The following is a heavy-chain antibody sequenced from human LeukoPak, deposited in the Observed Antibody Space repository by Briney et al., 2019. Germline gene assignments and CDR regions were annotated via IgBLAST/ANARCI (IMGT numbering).Heavy chain of an antibody. CDR1: GFTFSGYV. D-gene: IGHD3-3*01. Sequence: PGGSLRLSCAASGFTFSGYVMTWVRQPPGKGLQWVSVISGSGGSTFYADSVKGRFTISRDNSKNTLYLQMNSLRAEDTALYYCATSYYDFYYFDYWGQGTLVTVSS. CDR2: ISGSGGST. J-gene: IGHJ4*01. CDR3: ATSYYDFYYFDY. V-gene: IGHV3-23*01.